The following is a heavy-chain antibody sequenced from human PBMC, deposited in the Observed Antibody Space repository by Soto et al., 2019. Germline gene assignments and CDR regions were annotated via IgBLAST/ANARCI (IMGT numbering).Heavy chain of an antibody. CDR3: ARPGGSGSYYSFVWMDV. D-gene: IGHD3-10*01. CDR1: GGSISSSSYY. V-gene: IGHV4-39*01. J-gene: IGHJ6*04. Sequence: SETLSLTCTVSGGSISSSSYYWGWIRQPPGKGLEWIGSIYYSGSTYYNPSLKSRVTISVDTSKNQFSLKLSSVTAADTAVYYCARPGGSGSYYSFVWMDVWGKGTTVTVSS. CDR2: IYYSGST.